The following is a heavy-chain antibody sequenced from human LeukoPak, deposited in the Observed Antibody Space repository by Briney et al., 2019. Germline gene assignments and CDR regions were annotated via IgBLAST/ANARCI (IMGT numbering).Heavy chain of an antibody. D-gene: IGHD3-22*01. J-gene: IGHJ4*02. V-gene: IGHV4-4*09. Sequence: SETLSLTCAVYGGSFSGYYWSWIRQPPGKGLEWIGYIYTSGSTNYNPSLKSRVTISVDTSKNQFSLKLSSVTAADTAVYYCARQRYYDFDYWGQGTLVTVSS. CDR2: IYTSGST. CDR3: ARQRYYDFDY. CDR1: GGSFSGYY.